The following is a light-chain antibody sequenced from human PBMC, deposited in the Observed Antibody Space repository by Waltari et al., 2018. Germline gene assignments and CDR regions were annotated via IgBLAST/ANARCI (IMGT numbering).Light chain of an antibody. Sequence: EIVMTQSPATLSVSPGERVTLSCRASQSVNNKLAWYQQKPGQAPRLLIYDASTRATGIPTSFSGSGSGTEFTITISSLQSEDFAVYYCQQYSDCPLTFGGGTKVEIK. CDR3: QQYSDCPLT. J-gene: IGKJ4*01. CDR1: QSVNNK. V-gene: IGKV3-15*01. CDR2: DAS.